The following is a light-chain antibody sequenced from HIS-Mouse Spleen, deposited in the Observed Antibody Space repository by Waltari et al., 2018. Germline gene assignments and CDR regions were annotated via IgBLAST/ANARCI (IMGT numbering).Light chain of an antibody. Sequence: SSELTQPPSVSVSPGQTARITSPGDALPKKYPYWYQQKSGQAPVLVIYEDSKRPSGIPERFSGSSSGTMATLTISGAQVEDEADYYCYSTDSSGNHRVFGGGTKLTVL. CDR2: EDS. V-gene: IGLV3-10*01. CDR3: YSTDSSGNHRV. J-gene: IGLJ2*01. CDR1: ALPKKY.